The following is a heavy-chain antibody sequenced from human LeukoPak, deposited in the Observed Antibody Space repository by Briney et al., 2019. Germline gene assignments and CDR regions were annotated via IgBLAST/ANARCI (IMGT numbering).Heavy chain of an antibody. CDR1: GFTFSDYY. V-gene: IGHV3-11*01. CDR3: ARRYCTSANCHHFDY. J-gene: IGHJ4*02. Sequence: GGSLRLSCAASGFTFSDYYMSWIRQAPGKGLEWVSYISSTGSAIYYADSMKGRFTISRDNAKNSLFLQMNSLRAEDTAVYYCARRYCTSANCHHFDYWGQGTLVTVSS. D-gene: IGHD4/OR15-4a*01. CDR2: ISSTGSAI.